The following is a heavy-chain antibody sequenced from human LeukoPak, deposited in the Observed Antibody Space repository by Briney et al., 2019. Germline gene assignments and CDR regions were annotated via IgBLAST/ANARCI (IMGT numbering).Heavy chain of an antibody. Sequence: PGGSLRLSCAASGFTFSSYAMSWVRQAPGKGLEWVSAISGSGGGTYYADSVRGRFTISRDNSKNTLYLQMNSLRAEDTAVYYCAKVVAGPFDYWGQGTLVTVSS. V-gene: IGHV3-23*01. CDR3: AKVVAGPFDY. CDR1: GFTFSSYA. J-gene: IGHJ4*02. CDR2: ISGSGGGT. D-gene: IGHD2-15*01.